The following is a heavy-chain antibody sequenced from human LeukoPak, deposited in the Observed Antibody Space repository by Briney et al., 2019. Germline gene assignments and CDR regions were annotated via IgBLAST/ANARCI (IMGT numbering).Heavy chain of an antibody. V-gene: IGHV4-39*01. CDR2: IYYSGST. Sequence: SETLSPTCTVSGGSISSSSYYWGWIRQPPGKGLEWIGSIYYSGSTYYNPSLKSRVTISVDTSKNQFSLKLSSVTAADTAVYYCAIGYCTNGVCYLFDYWGQGTLVTVSS. CDR1: GGSISSSSYY. J-gene: IGHJ4*02. D-gene: IGHD2-8*01. CDR3: AIGYCTNGVCYLFDY.